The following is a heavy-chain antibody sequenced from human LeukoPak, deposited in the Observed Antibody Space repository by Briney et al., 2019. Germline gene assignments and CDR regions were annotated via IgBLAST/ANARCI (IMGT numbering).Heavy chain of an antibody. CDR3: ARDAPYIAAAGTISWFDP. CDR1: GGTFISYA. V-gene: IGHV1-69*05. Sequence: PVKVSCKASGGTFISYAISWVRQAHGQGLEWMGGIIPIFGTANNAQKFQGRVTITTDESTSTAYMELSSLRSEDTAVYYCARDAPYIAAAGTISWFDPWGQGTLVTVSS. J-gene: IGHJ5*02. D-gene: IGHD6-13*01. CDR2: IIPIFGTA.